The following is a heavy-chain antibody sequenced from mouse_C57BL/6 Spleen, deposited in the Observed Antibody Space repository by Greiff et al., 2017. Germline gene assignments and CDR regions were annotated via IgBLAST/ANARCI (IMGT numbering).Heavy chain of an antibody. CDR3: ARRAYDYDGLAY. J-gene: IGHJ3*01. Sequence: QVQLQQPGPELVKPGASVKLSCKASGYTFTSYWMHWVKQRPGQGLEWIGNLNPSNGGTHYTEKFKSKATLPVDKYSRPAYLQLSSLTSEDAAVDYCARRAYDYDGLAYWGQGTLVTVAA. CDR2: LNPSNGGT. D-gene: IGHD2-4*01. V-gene: IGHV1-53*01. CDR1: GYTFTSYW.